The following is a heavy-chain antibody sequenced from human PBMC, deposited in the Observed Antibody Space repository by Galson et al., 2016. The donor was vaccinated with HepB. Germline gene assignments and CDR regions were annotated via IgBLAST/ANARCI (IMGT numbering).Heavy chain of an antibody. J-gene: IGHJ5*02. D-gene: IGHD6-19*01. CDR3: ARANSGWVNWFGP. CDR2: INAYNGNT. V-gene: IGHV1-18*01. CDR1: GYTFTSYG. Sequence: SVKVSCKASGYTFTSYGISWVRQAPGQGLEWMGWINAYNGNTNYAQKFQGRVTMTTDTSTNTAYMDLRSLRSDDTAVYYCARANSGWVNWFGPWGQGTLVTVSS.